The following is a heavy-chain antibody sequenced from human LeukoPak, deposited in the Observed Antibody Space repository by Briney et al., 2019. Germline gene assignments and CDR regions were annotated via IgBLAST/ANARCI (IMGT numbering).Heavy chain of an antibody. J-gene: IGHJ6*02. D-gene: IGHD2-21*01. V-gene: IGHV3-30-3*01. CDR3: ARGNSINYYYFGMDV. Sequence: GRSLRLSCAASGFTFSIYAIHWVRQAPGKGLEWVALILYDGGIKYYADSVKGRFTISRDNSNNTVYLQVNSLRAEDTAVYYCARGNSINYYYFGMDVWGQGTTVTVSS. CDR2: ILYDGGIK. CDR1: GFTFSIYA.